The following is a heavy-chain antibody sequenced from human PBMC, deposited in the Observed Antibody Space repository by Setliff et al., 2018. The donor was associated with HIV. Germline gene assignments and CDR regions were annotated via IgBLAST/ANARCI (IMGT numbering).Heavy chain of an antibody. CDR3: ARRRSGSSYRFFNY. D-gene: IGHD3-16*02. J-gene: IGHJ4*02. Sequence: SETLSLTCTVSGGSISSSSYYWTWIRQPAGKGLEWIGHMSASGSAKYNPTLQSRVTLSVDPSNNQFSLNLTSVTAADTAVYYCARRRSGSSYRFFNYWGLGSLVTVSS. V-gene: IGHV4-61*09. CDR2: MSASGSA. CDR1: GGSISSSSYY.